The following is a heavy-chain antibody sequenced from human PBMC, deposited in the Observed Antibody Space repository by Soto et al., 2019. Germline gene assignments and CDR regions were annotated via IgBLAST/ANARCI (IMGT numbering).Heavy chain of an antibody. J-gene: IGHJ6*02. V-gene: IGHV3-30*18. D-gene: IGHD3-22*01. CDR3: AKDQARSYGRGYYYGVSYDGTDV. Sequence: QVQLVESGGGVVQPGRSLRLSCAASGFTFSSYGMHWVRQAPGKGLEWVAVISYDGSNKYYADSVKGRFTISRDNSKNTLYLQMHSLRAEDKAVDYCAKDQARSYGRGYYYGVSYDGTDVWGQGTTVTVSS. CDR1: GFTFSSYG. CDR2: ISYDGSNK.